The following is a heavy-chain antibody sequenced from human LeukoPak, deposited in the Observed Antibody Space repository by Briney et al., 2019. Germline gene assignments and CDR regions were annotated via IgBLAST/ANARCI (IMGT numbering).Heavy chain of an antibody. CDR3: ARGLPPRYFDL. V-gene: IGHV4-59*01. Sequence: SSETLSLTCTVSGGSISSYYWSWIRQPPGKGLEWIGYIYYSGSTNYNPSLKSRVTISVDTSKNQFSLKLSSVTAADTAVYYCARGLPPRYFDLWGRGTLVTVSS. CDR1: GGSISSYY. CDR2: IYYSGST. J-gene: IGHJ2*01.